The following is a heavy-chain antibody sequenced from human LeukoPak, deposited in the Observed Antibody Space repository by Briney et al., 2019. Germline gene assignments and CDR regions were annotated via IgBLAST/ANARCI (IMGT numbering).Heavy chain of an antibody. D-gene: IGHD3-22*01. CDR2: INPNSGGT. V-gene: IGHV1-2*02. CDR3: ARDRAFGYDNSGFSNWFDP. Sequence: ASVKVSCKASGYTFTGYYMHWVRQAPGQGLEWMGWINPNSGGTNYAQKFQGRVTMTRDTSISTAYMELSRLRSDDTAVYYCARDRAFGYDNSGFSNWFDPWGQGTLVTVSS. CDR1: GYTFTGYY. J-gene: IGHJ5*02.